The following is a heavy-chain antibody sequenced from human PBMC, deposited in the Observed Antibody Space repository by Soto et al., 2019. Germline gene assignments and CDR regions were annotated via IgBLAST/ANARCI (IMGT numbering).Heavy chain of an antibody. Sequence: QVQLVQSGAEVKKPGSSVKVSCKASGGTFSSYASSWVRQAPGQGLEWMGGIIPIFGTPNYAQKFQRRVTITADESTSTAYMELSSLRSEDTAVYYCSGIAAPLYYYGMDVWGQGTTVTVS. V-gene: IGHV1-69*12. D-gene: IGHD6-13*01. CDR3: SGIAAPLYYYGMDV. J-gene: IGHJ6*02. CDR2: IIPIFGTP. CDR1: GGTFSSYA.